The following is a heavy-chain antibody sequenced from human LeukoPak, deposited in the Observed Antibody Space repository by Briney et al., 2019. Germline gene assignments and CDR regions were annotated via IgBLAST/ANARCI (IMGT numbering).Heavy chain of an antibody. Sequence: PGGSLRLSCAASGFPFRSYGMHWVRQAPGKGLEWVAVIYYDGSLEQYADSVKGRFTISRDNSKNMLYLQIDSLRAEDTAVYYCARVLPNCSGGSCYPDAFDIWGQGTMVTVSS. CDR3: ARVLPNCSGGSCYPDAFDI. J-gene: IGHJ3*02. CDR2: IYYDGSLE. D-gene: IGHD2-15*01. V-gene: IGHV3-33*01. CDR1: GFPFRSYG.